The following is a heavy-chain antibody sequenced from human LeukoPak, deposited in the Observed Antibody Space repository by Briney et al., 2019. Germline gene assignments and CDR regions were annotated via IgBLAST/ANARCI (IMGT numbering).Heavy chain of an antibody. Sequence: GGSLRLSCAASGFTFIDYDMHWVRQVIGKGLEWVSAIGIRGDTHYSGSMKDRFTISRENAESFLYLQMNSLRGEDTAVYYCARGGIQVSGIDEFDYWGQGTLVTVSS. CDR2: IGIRGDT. J-gene: IGHJ4*02. CDR1: GFTFIDYD. CDR3: ARGGIQVSGIDEFDY. D-gene: IGHD6-19*01. V-gene: IGHV3-13*01.